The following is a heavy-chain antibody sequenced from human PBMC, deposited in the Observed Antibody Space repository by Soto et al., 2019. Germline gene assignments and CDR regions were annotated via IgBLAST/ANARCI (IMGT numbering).Heavy chain of an antibody. Sequence: QVQLVQSGAEVKKPGASVKVSCKASGYTFTSYGVSWVRRAPGQGLEWMGWISGYNGNTNYAQKLQGRVTMTTDTSTSTAYMELRSLRSDDTAVYYCARAGKYYYGSGSPYYYGMDVWGQGITVTVSS. CDR2: ISGYNGNT. V-gene: IGHV1-18*04. CDR3: ARAGKYYYGSGSPYYYGMDV. J-gene: IGHJ6*02. CDR1: GYTFTSYG. D-gene: IGHD3-10*01.